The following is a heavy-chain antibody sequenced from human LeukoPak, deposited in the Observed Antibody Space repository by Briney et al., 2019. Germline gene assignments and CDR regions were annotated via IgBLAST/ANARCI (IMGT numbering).Heavy chain of an antibody. Sequence: GGSLRLSCVASGPAFSSYSMHWVRQAPGKGLEWVGVISYDGSDEYYTDSVKGRFTISRDNSKNTVYLQMNSLRADDTAVYYCARDFTPEWFDIHWGQGTLVTVS. J-gene: IGHJ4*02. CDR1: GPAFSSYS. CDR2: ISYDGSDE. CDR3: ARDFTPEWFDIH. V-gene: IGHV3-30*04. D-gene: IGHD3-3*01.